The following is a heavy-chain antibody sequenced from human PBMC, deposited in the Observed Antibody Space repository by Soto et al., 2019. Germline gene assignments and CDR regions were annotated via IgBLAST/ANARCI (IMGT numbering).Heavy chain of an antibody. J-gene: IGHJ4*02. CDR3: ARRAASTAFYEY. CDR2: IYPGDSDT. CDR1: EYSFTDYC. V-gene: IGHV5-51*01. Sequence: GVSLKISCRGSEYSFTDYCIGWVSQMPGKGLEWMGIIYPGDSDTRYRPSFQGQVTISADKSINTAYLQLSSLKASDTAMYYCARRAASTAFYEYWGQGTQVTVSS. D-gene: IGHD1-1*01.